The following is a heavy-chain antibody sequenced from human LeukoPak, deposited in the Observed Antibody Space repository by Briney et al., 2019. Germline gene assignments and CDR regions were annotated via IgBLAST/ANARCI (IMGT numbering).Heavy chain of an antibody. Sequence: GGSLRLSCAASGFTFSSYAMSWVRQAPGEGLEWVSAISGSGGSTYYADSVKGRFTISRDNSKNTLYLQMNSLRAEDTAVYYCAKDAEVGGYSGYNWFDPWGQGTLVTVSS. V-gene: IGHV3-23*01. CDR2: ISGSGGST. CDR1: GFTFSSYA. CDR3: AKDAEVGGYSGYNWFDP. D-gene: IGHD5-12*01. J-gene: IGHJ5*02.